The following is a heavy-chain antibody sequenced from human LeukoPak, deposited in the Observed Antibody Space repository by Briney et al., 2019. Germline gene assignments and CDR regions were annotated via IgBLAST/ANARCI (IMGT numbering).Heavy chain of an antibody. J-gene: IGHJ4*02. CDR2: ITHSGST. Sequence: PSETLSLTCAVYGGSLSGYYWNWIRQPPGKGLEWIGEITHSGSTNYNPSLKSRVTISVDTSKNQFSLKLTSVTAADTAVYYCARGWAYCSSTSCSVFDYWGQGALVTLSS. V-gene: IGHV4-34*01. CDR3: ARGWAYCSSTSCSVFDY. D-gene: IGHD2-2*01. CDR1: GGSLSGYY.